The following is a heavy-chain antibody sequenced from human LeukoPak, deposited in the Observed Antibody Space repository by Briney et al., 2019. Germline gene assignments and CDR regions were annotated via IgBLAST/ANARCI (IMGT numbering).Heavy chain of an antibody. Sequence: PGGSLRLSCAASGFTFSSYWMSWVRQAPGKGLEWVVNIKQDGSEKYYVDSVKGRFTISRDNAKNSLYLQMNSLRAEDTAVYYCARDQRYCSSSSCPWEPFDYWGQGTLVTVSS. CDR1: GFTFSSYW. V-gene: IGHV3-7*05. D-gene: IGHD2-2*01. J-gene: IGHJ4*02. CDR3: ARDQRYCSSSSCPWEPFDY. CDR2: IKQDGSEK.